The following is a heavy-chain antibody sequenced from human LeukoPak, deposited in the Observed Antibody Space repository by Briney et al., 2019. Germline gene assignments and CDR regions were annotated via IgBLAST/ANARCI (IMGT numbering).Heavy chain of an antibody. CDR2: IYYSGST. Sequence: SETLSLTCTVSGGSISSYYWSWIRQPPGKGLEWIGYIYYSGSTNYNPPLKSRVTISVDTSKNQFSLKLSSVTAADTAVYYCARGPYSSSWYDFDYWGQGTLVTVSS. CDR3: ARGPYSSSWYDFDY. CDR1: GGSISSYY. J-gene: IGHJ4*02. D-gene: IGHD6-13*01. V-gene: IGHV4-59*01.